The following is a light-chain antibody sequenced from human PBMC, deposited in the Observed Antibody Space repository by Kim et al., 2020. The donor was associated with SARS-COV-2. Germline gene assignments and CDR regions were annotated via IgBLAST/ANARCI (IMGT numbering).Light chain of an antibody. Sequence: DVVMTQSPLSLPVTLGQPASISCRSSQSLVYSDGNTYLNWFQQRPGQSPRRLIYKVSNRDSGVPDRFSGSGSGTDFTLKISRVGGEDVGVYYCMQDMHPLTFGQRTRIEIQ. CDR3: MQDMHPLT. J-gene: IGKJ5*01. V-gene: IGKV2-30*01. CDR2: KVS. CDR1: QSLVYSDGNTY.